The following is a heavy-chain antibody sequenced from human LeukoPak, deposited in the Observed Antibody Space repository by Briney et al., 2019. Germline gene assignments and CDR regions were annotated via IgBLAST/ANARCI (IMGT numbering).Heavy chain of an antibody. V-gene: IGHV3-48*03. J-gene: IGHJ4*02. Sequence: DSVKGRFTISRDNAKNSLYLQMNSLRAEGTAVYYCVREGIYGAYFDYWGQGTLVTVSS. CDR3: VREGIYGAYFDY. D-gene: IGHD4/OR15-4a*01.